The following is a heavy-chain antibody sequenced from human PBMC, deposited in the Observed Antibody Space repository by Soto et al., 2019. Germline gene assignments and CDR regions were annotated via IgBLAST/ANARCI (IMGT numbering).Heavy chain of an antibody. D-gene: IGHD3-3*01. CDR2: INAGNGNT. CDR1: GYTFTSYA. Sequence: ASVKVSCKASGYTFTSYAMHWVRQAPGQRLEWMGWINAGNGNTKYSQKFQGRVTITRDTSASTAYMELSSLRSEDTAVYYCARQSFGVVIINYFDYWGQGTLVTVSS. V-gene: IGHV1-3*01. J-gene: IGHJ4*02. CDR3: ARQSFGVVIINYFDY.